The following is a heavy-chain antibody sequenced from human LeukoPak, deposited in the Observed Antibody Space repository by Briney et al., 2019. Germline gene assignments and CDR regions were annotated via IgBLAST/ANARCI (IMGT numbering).Heavy chain of an antibody. V-gene: IGHV4-34*01. CDR3: AGGIVVVVAATRWFDP. CDR2: INHSGST. D-gene: IGHD2-15*01. Sequence: PSETLSLTCAVYGGSFSGYYWSWIRQPPGKGLEWIGEINHSGSTNYNPSLKSRVTISVDTSKNQFSLKLSSVTAADTAVYYCAGGIVVVVAATRWFDPWGQGTLVTVSS. CDR1: GGSFSGYY. J-gene: IGHJ5*02.